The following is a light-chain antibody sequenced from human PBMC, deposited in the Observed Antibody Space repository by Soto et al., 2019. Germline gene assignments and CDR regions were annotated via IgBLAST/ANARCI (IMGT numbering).Light chain of an antibody. V-gene: IGLV1-47*01. Sequence: QSVLTQPPSASGTPGQRVTISCSGSSSNIGSNYVYWYQQLPGTAPKLLIYRNNQRPSGVPYRFSGSKSGTSASLAISGLRSEDEADYYCAAWDGSLSGNVFGSGTQLTVL. CDR1: SSNIGSNY. CDR3: AAWDGSLSGNV. CDR2: RNN. J-gene: IGLJ6*01.